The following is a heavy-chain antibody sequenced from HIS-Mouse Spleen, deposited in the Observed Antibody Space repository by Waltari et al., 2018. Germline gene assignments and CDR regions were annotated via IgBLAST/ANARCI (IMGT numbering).Heavy chain of an antibody. D-gene: IGHD6-13*01. CDR3: AREIPYSSSWYDWYFDL. V-gene: IGHV4-39*07. CDR2: IYYSGST. J-gene: IGHJ2*01. CDR1: GGSISSSSYY. Sequence: QLQLQESGPGLVKPSVTLSLTCTVSGGSISSSSYYWVWIRQPPGQGLEGIGSIYYSGSTYYNPSLKSRVTISVDTSKNQFSLKLSSVTAADTAVYYCAREIPYSSSWYDWYFDLWGRGTLVTVSS.